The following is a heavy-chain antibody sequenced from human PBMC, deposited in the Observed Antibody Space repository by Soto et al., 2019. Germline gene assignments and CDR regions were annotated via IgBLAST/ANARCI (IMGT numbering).Heavy chain of an antibody. CDR1: GGTFSSYA. V-gene: IGHV1-69*13. D-gene: IGHD3-3*01. Sequence: LVKVSCKASGGTFSSYAISWVRQAPGQGLEWMGGIIPIFGTANYAQKFQGRVTITADESTNTAYMELSSLRSEDTAVYYCARSERFLFDPWGQGTLVTVSS. CDR2: IIPIFGTA. CDR3: ARSERFLFDP. J-gene: IGHJ5*02.